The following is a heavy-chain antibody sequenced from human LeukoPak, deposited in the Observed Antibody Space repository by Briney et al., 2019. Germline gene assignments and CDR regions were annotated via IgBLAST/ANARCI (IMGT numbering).Heavy chain of an antibody. V-gene: IGHV1-69*04. Sequence: SVKVSCKASGYTFTSYGISWVRQAPGQGLEWMGRIIPILGIANYAQKFQGRVTITADKSTSTAYMELSSLRSEDTAVYYCASEGWGLTGDRGNAFDIWGQGTMVTVSS. CDR1: GYTFTSYG. CDR3: ASEGWGLTGDRGNAFDI. CDR2: IIPILGIA. J-gene: IGHJ3*02. D-gene: IGHD7-27*01.